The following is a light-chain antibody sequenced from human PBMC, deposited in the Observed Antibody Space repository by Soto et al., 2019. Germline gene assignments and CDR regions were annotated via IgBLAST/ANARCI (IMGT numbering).Light chain of an antibody. J-gene: IGKJ1*01. Sequence: EIVRTQSPATLSSSPGERATLSCRASQSVRSNLAWYQQKPGQAPRLLIYGASTRATGIPARFSGSGSGTEFTLSIGSLQSEDFAVYYCQQYNDWPPTFGQGTKVDI. CDR3: QQYNDWPPT. V-gene: IGKV3-15*01. CDR2: GAS. CDR1: QSVRSN.